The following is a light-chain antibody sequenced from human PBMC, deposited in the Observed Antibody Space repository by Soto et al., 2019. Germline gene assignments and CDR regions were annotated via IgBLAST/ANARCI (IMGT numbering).Light chain of an antibody. CDR1: QGIRHD. J-gene: IGKJ1*01. CDR2: EAS. Sequence: DIQMTQSPSSLSASVGDRVTITCRASQGIRHDLAWYQQKPGKVPRLLIYEASNLQSGVPSRFRGGGSGTEFTLTISSLQPEDVATSYRQNFDSAPQPFGQGAKVEIK. V-gene: IGKV1-27*01. CDR3: QNFDSAPQP.